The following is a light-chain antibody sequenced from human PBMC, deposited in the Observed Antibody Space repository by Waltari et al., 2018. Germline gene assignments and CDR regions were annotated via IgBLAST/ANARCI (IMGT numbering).Light chain of an antibody. CDR1: QSIANS. CDR3: QQSYTTLT. Sequence: DVQMTQSPSSLSASVGDRVTITCRASQSIANSLNWYQQKPGKVPKLLIYAASSLHSGVPSRFSGSGSGTEFTLTITNLQPEDFATYYCQQSYTTLTFGGGTKVE. CDR2: AAS. J-gene: IGKJ4*01. V-gene: IGKV1-39*01.